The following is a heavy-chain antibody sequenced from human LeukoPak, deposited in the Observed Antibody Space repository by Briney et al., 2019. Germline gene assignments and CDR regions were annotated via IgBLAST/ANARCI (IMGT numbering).Heavy chain of an antibody. CDR2: IIPILGIA. J-gene: IGHJ1*01. CDR1: GCTFSSYA. Sequence: SVKVSCKASGCTFSSYAISWVRQAPGQGLEWMGRIIPILGIANYAQKFQGRVTITADKSTSTAYMELSSLRSEDTAVYYCASWGAARPPAEYFQHWGLGTLVTVSS. V-gene: IGHV1-69*04. CDR3: ASWGAARPPAEYFQH. D-gene: IGHD6-6*01.